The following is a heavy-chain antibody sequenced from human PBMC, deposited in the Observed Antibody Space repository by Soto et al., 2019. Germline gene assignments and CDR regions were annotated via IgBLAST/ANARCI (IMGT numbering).Heavy chain of an antibody. Sequence: QVQLVESGGGVVQPGRSLGLSCAASGFTFSNYVMHWVRQAPGGGLEWVAAIIYDGRNQHYADSVEGRFTISRDKSNDTLFLQMNSLRPEDTAVYYCARDQRDGYCNGGSCYFYYGMDVWGQGTTVTVSS. CDR3: ARDQRDGYCNGGSCYFYYGMDV. J-gene: IGHJ6*02. V-gene: IGHV3-30*04. CDR2: IIYDGRNQ. CDR1: GFTFSNYV. D-gene: IGHD2-15*01.